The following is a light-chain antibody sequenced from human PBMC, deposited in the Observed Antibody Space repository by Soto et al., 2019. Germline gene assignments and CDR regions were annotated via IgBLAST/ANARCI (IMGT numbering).Light chain of an antibody. Sequence: DVQMTQSPSTLSASVGDRVTITCRASQSINNLLAWYQQKPGKAPKFLIYDVSTLESGVPSRFSGSGSGTELTLAISSLQPEDFATYYSQQDDRYPLTFGGGTRVEIK. CDR1: QSINNL. CDR3: QQDDRYPLT. J-gene: IGKJ4*01. V-gene: IGKV1-5*01. CDR2: DVS.